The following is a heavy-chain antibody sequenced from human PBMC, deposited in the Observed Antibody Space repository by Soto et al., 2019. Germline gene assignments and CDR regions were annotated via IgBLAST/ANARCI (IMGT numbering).Heavy chain of an antibody. Sequence: EVQLVESGGDLVQPGRSLRLSCAVSGLSFHAAGMHWVRQAPGKGLEWVSGIIWNTGRVGYADSVKGRFTISRDKTKNSLYLQMNSLRVEATALYFCTEDITPWGADVWGQGTTVTVSS. J-gene: IGHJ6*02. V-gene: IGHV3-9*01. CDR1: GLSFHAAG. CDR2: IIWNTGRV. D-gene: IGHD7-27*01. CDR3: TEDITPWGADV.